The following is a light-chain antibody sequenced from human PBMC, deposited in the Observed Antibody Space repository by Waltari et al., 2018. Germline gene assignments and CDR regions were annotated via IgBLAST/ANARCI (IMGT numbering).Light chain of an antibody. CDR1: TSHLGTNT. CDR2: ANY. Sequence: QSVLTQPPSTSGTPGQRVTISCSGSTSHLGTNTVTWYQLLPGTAPKTVIFANYHRPSGVPDRFSASKSGTSASLVISGLQSEDEADYFCATWDDSLSGRVFGGGTKVTVL. CDR3: ATWDDSLSGRV. V-gene: IGLV1-44*01. J-gene: IGLJ3*02.